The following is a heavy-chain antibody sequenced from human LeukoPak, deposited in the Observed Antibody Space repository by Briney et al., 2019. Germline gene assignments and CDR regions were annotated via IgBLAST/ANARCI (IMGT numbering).Heavy chain of an antibody. D-gene: IGHD2-2*02. CDR2: ISGSGDST. CDR3: ARDRVVVVPAAIDAGYYMDV. V-gene: IGHV3-23*01. J-gene: IGHJ6*03. CDR1: GFTFSSNS. Sequence: GGSLRLSCAASGFTFSSNSMTWVRQTPGKGLEWVSGISGSGDSTFYADSVKGRFTISRDNSRNTLYLQMSSLRAEDTAVYYCARDRVVVVPAAIDAGYYMDVWGKGTTVTVSS.